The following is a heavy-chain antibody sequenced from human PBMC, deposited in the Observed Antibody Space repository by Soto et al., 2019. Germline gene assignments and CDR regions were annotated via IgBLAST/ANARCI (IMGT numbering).Heavy chain of an antibody. Sequence: EVQLVESGGGLVQPGGSLRLSCAASGFTFSSYWMHWVRQAPGKGLVWVSRINSDGSSTSYADSVKGRFTISRDNAKNTLYLQMNSLRAEDKAVYYCASRRLERCSGGSCYSNWWGQGTLVTVSS. CDR1: GFTFSSYW. J-gene: IGHJ4*02. D-gene: IGHD2-15*01. CDR2: INSDGSST. V-gene: IGHV3-74*01. CDR3: ASRRLERCSGGSCYSNW.